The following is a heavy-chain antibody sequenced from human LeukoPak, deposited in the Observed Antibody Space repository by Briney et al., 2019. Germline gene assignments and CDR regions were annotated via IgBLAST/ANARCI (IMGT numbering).Heavy chain of an antibody. D-gene: IGHD3-16*01. J-gene: IGHJ4*02. V-gene: IGHV3-74*01. Sequence: PGGSLRLSCAASGFTFSSYWMSWVRQAPGKGLVWVSRINNDGSSTIYADSVKGRFTISRDNAKNTLYLQMNSLRDDDTAVYYCVRDNGGEHLWGQGTLVTVSS. CDR2: INNDGSST. CDR1: GFTFSSYW. CDR3: VRDNGGEHL.